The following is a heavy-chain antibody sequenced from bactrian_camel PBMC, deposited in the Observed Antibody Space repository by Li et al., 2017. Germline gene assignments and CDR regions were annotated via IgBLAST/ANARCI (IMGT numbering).Heavy chain of an antibody. CDR2: IFHPSLSK. Sequence: QLVESGGGLVQPGGSLRLSCAAPGFTSGSSYMSWVRQAPGKGLEWVSGIFHPSLSKYLVDSVKGRFTIDQDLGKNTVYPQMTLLIPEDTAMYYCAAEQFSERGPGKCDFEYWGQGTQVTVS. D-gene: IGHD4*01. CDR3: AAEQFSERGPGKCDFEY. V-gene: IGHV3-2*01. CDR1: GFTSGSSY. J-gene: IGHJ4*01.